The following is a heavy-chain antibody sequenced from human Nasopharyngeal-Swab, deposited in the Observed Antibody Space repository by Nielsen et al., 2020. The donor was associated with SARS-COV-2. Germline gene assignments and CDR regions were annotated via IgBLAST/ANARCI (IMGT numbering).Heavy chain of an antibody. V-gene: IGHV3-13*04. CDR3: AREGLEQRVFDY. D-gene: IGHD1/OR15-1a*01. CDR1: EFTFSSYD. J-gene: IGHJ4*02. CDR2: IGTAGDT. Sequence: GESLKISCAASEFTFSSYDMHWVRQATGKGLEWVSAIGTAGDTYYPGSVKGRFTISRENAKNSLYLQMNSLRAGDTAVYYCAREGLEQRVFDYWGQGTLVTVSS.